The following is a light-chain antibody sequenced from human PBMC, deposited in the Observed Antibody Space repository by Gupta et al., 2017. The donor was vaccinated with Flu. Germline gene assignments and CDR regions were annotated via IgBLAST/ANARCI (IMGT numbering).Light chain of an antibody. CDR1: SGDVGGYNS. CDR2: DVT. J-gene: IGLJ1*01. CDR3: CSYTGRNTLYV. V-gene: IGLV2-14*01. Sequence: ITIACSGSSGDVGGYNSVSWYQQNSGKAPKLIIDDVTNRPSGVSSRFSGSKSGNTASLTISGLQAEDEADYYCCSYTGRNTLYVFGTGTKVTVL.